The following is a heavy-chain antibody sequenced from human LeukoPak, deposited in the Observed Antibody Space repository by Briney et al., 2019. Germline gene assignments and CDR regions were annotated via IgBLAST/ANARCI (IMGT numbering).Heavy chain of an antibody. D-gene: IGHD6-6*01. CDR3: ARAAGGYIAAPFDY. Sequence: GGSLRLSCAASGFTFSSYGMHWVRQAPGKGLEWVSYISTSSTTIYYTDSVKGRFTISRDNAKNSLYLQMNSLRAEDTAVYYCARAAGGYIAAPFDYWGQGTLVTVSS. CDR1: GFTFSSYG. J-gene: IGHJ4*02. CDR2: ISTSSTTI. V-gene: IGHV3-48*01.